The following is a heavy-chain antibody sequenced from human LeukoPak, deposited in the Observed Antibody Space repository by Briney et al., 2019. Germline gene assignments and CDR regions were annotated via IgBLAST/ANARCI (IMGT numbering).Heavy chain of an antibody. J-gene: IGHJ4*02. CDR1: QFTFSSHW. V-gene: IGHV3-7*01. D-gene: IGHD3-22*01. CDR3: ARDPTYYDRSGYDY. Sequence: PGGSLRLSCAASQFTFSSHWMSWFRQAPGKGLEWVANINQDGSEKYYVDSVKGRFTISRDNTKSSLFLKMNTLRPEDTAVYYCARDPTYYDRSGYDYWGQGTVVTVSS. CDR2: INQDGSEK.